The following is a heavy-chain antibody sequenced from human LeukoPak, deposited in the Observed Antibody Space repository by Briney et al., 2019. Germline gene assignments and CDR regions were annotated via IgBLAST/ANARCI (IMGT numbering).Heavy chain of an antibody. J-gene: IGHJ5*02. V-gene: IGHV3-74*01. Sequence: PGGSLRLSCAASGFTFSNYWMLWVRQAPGKGLVWVSRINSDGINTSYADSVKGRFTISRDNAKNTLNLQTNSLRAEDTAVYYCARDLGQYYDTSDNWFDPWGQGTLVTVSS. CDR3: ARDLGQYYDTSDNWFDP. CDR2: INSDGINT. CDR1: GFTFSNYW. D-gene: IGHD3-22*01.